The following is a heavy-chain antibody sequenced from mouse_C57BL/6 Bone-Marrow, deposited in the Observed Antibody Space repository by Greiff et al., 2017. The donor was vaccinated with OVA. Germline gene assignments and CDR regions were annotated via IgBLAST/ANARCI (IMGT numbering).Heavy chain of an antibody. CDR2: ISSGSSTI. CDR1: GFTFSDYG. CDR3: ESLHLRWPRYFDV. V-gene: IGHV5-17*01. D-gene: IGHD2-1*01. Sequence: EVKVVESGGGLVKPGGSLKLSCAASGFTFSDYGMHWVRQAPEKGLEWVAYISSGSSTIYYADTVKGRFTISRDNAMNTLFLQMTSLRSEDTAMYYCESLHLRWPRYFDVWGTGTTVTVSS. J-gene: IGHJ1*03.